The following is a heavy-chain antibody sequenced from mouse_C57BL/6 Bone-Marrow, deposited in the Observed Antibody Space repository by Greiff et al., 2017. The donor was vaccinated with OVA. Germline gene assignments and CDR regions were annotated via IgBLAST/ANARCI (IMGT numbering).Heavy chain of an antibody. J-gene: IGHJ2*01. Sequence: EVKVEESGGGLVQPGGSMKLSCAASGFTFSDAWMDWVRQSPEKGLEWVAEIRNKANNHATYYAESVKGRFTISRDDSKSSVYLQMNSLRAEDTGIYYCTPLFTTVVATDYWGQGTTLTVSS. D-gene: IGHD1-1*01. CDR2: IRNKANNHAT. V-gene: IGHV6-6*01. CDR1: GFTFSDAW. CDR3: TPLFTTVVATDY.